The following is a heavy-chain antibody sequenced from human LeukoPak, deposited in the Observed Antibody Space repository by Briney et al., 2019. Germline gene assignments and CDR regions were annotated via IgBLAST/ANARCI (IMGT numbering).Heavy chain of an antibody. J-gene: IGHJ3*02. CDR3: ARVIVGAAFDAFDI. Sequence: QLGGSLRLSCAASGFTVSSNYMSWVRQDPGKGLEWVSVIYSSGSTYYADSVTGRFTISRDNSKNTLYLQMNSLRAEDTAVYYCARVIVGAAFDAFDIWGQGTMVTVSS. CDR2: IYSSGST. CDR1: GFTVSSNY. D-gene: IGHD1-26*01. V-gene: IGHV3-66*01.